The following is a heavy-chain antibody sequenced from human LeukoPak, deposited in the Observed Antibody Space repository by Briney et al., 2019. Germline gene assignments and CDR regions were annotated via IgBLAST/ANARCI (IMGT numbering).Heavy chain of an antibody. CDR1: GGSISSYY. J-gene: IGHJ4*02. CDR3: AREYSSGYYFDY. CDR2: IYYSRST. D-gene: IGHD6-19*01. V-gene: IGHV4-59*01. Sequence: SETLSLTCTVSGGSISSYYWSWIRQPPGKGLEWIGYIYYSRSTNYNPSLKSRVTISVDTSKNQFSLKLSSVTAADTAVYYCAREYSSGYYFDYWGQGTLVTVSS.